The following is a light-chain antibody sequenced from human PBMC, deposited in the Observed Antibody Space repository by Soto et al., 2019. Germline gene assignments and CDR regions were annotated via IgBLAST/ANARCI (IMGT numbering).Light chain of an antibody. J-gene: IGLJ1*01. V-gene: IGLV7-46*01. CDR3: LLSYSGARSLPYV. Sequence: QAVVTQEPSLTVSPGGTVTLTCGSSTGAVTSGHYPYWFQQKPGQAPRTLIYDTSNKHSWTPARFSGSLLGGKAALTLSGAQPEDEAEYYCLLSYSGARSLPYVFGTGTKVTVL. CDR1: TGAVTSGHY. CDR2: DTS.